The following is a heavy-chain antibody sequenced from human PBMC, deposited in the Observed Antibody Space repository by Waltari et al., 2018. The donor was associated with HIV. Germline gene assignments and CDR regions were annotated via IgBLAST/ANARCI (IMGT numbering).Heavy chain of an antibody. V-gene: IGHV3-74*01. CDR3: VRGSSSWIGVDH. Sequence: EVQLVESGGGLVQPGGSLRLSCVASGFTFRSFWMHWVRRAPGKGLVWGSRINTDGSGTDYAGSVKGRFTISRDNAKNTLYLQMNTLGADDMAVYYCVRGSSSWIGVDHWGQGTLVTVSS. CDR2: INTDGSGT. D-gene: IGHD3-10*01. CDR1: GFTFRSFW. J-gene: IGHJ4*02.